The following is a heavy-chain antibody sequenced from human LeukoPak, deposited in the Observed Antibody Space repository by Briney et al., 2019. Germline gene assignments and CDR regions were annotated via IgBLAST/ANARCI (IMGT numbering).Heavy chain of an antibody. CDR2: ISGSFTST. V-gene: IGHV3-23*01. Sequence: GGSLRLSCTASGFTFGDYAMSWVRQAPGKGLEWVSSISGSFTSTYYADSVKGRFTISRDNSENTLYLQMNSLRAEDTAIYYCAKGGTVIARLIASDWGQGTLVTVSS. CDR1: GFTFGDYA. CDR3: AKGGTVIARLIASD. J-gene: IGHJ4*02. D-gene: IGHD6-6*01.